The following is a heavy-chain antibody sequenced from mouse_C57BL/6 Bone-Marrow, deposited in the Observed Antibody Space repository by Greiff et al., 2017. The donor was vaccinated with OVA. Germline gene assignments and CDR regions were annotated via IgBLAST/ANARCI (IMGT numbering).Heavy chain of an antibody. V-gene: IGHV1-42*01. CDR2: INPSTGGT. J-gene: IGHJ2*01. D-gene: IGHD2-2*01. CDR1: GYSFTGYY. CDR3: ARGYGYDDGFDY. Sequence: VQLQQSGPELVKPGASVKISCKASGYSFTGYYMNWVKQSPEKSLEWIGEINPSTGGTTYNQKFKAKATLTVDKSSSTAYMQLKSLTSEDSAVYYCARGYGYDDGFDYWGQGTTLTVSS.